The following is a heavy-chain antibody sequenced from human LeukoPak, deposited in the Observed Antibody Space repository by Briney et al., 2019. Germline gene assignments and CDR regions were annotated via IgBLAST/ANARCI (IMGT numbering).Heavy chain of an antibody. D-gene: IGHD5-18*01. CDR2: ISSSSSYI. CDR3: ARDGIDTAMDVEVGYYYYMDV. V-gene: IGHV3-21*04. Sequence: GGSLRLSCAASGFTFSSYSMNWDRQAPGKGLEWVSSISSSSSYIYYADSVKGRFTISRDNAKNSLYLQMNSLRAEDTALYYCARDGIDTAMDVEVGYYYYMDVWGKGTTVTVSS. CDR1: GFTFSSYS. J-gene: IGHJ6*03.